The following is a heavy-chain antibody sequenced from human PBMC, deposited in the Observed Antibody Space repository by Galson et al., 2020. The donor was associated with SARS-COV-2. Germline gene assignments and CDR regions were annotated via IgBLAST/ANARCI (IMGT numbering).Heavy chain of an antibody. D-gene: IGHD3-9*01. CDR3: ARHGSLRYFDWTYYYYGMDV. J-gene: IGHJ6*02. CDR2: IYYSGST. Sequence: ASETLSLTCTVSGGSISSYYWSWIRRPPGKGLEWIGYIYYSGSTNYNPSLKSRVTISVDTSKNQFSLKLSSVTAADTAVYYCARHGSLRYFDWTYYYYGMDVWGQGTTVTVSS. CDR1: GGSISSYY. V-gene: IGHV4-59*08.